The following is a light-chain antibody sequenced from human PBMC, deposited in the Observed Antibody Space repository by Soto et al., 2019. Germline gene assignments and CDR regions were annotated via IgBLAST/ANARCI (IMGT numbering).Light chain of an antibody. Sequence: DIRMTQSPSSVSASVGYRVTITCRASQSISSYLNWYQQKPGKAPKLLIYAASSLQSGVPSRFSGSGSGTDFTLTISSLQPEDFATYYCQKSYSTPWKCGQGTKVDIK. J-gene: IGKJ1*01. CDR1: QSISSY. CDR3: QKSYSTPWK. V-gene: IGKV1-39*01. CDR2: AAS.